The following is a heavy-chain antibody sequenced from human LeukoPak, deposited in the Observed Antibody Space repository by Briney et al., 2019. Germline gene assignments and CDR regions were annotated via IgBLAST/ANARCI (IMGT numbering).Heavy chain of an antibody. V-gene: IGHV3-7*01. J-gene: IGHJ4*02. CDR1: GFTFSNYW. CDR2: INQDESEK. Sequence: GGSLRLSCAASGFTFSNYWMSWVRQAPGKGLEWVANINQDESEKYYVDSVKGRFTISRDNVKNSLYLQMNSLRAEDTAVYYCARNSIWGQGILVTVSS. CDR3: ARNSI. D-gene: IGHD2-21*01.